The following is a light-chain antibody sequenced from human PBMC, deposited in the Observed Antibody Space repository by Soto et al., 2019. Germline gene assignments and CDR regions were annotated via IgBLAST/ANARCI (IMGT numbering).Light chain of an antibody. J-gene: IGKJ1*01. Sequence: QMTQSPSTLSASVGDRVTITCRASQSISRWLAWYQQKPGKAPKLLIYETSSLEDGVPSRFTGSGSGTEFSLTITSLQPEDFASYYCQQYKDYWTFGQGTKVDMK. CDR2: ETS. CDR3: QQYKDYWT. CDR1: QSISRW. V-gene: IGKV1-5*03.